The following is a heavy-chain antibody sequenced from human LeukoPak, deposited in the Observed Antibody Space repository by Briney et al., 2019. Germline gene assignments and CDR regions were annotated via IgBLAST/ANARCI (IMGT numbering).Heavy chain of an antibody. CDR3: ARDRGDGYNGAFDI. Sequence: GGSLRLSCAASGFTVSSNYRSWVRQAPGKGLEWFSVIYSGGSTYYADSVKGRFTISRDNSKNTLYLQMNSLRAEDTAVYYCARDRGDGYNGAFDIWGPGTMVTVSS. D-gene: IGHD5-24*01. J-gene: IGHJ3*02. V-gene: IGHV3-53*01. CDR2: IYSGGST. CDR1: GFTVSSNY.